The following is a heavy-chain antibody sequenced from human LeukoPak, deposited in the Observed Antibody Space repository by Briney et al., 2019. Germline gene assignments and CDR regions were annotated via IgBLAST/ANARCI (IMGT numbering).Heavy chain of an antibody. CDR2: ISSRGDTM. Sequence: GGSLRLSCAASGFTFSDYYMTWIRQAPGMGLEWVSYISSRGDTMSYADSVKGRFTVSMDNAKNSLYLQMNSLRAEDTAVYFCARKQGSYIDYWGQGTLLTVSS. V-gene: IGHV3-11*01. J-gene: IGHJ4*02. CDR1: GFTFSDYY. CDR3: ARKQGSYIDY.